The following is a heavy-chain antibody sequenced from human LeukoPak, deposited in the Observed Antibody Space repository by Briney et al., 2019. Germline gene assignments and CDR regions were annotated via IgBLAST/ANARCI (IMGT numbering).Heavy chain of an antibody. D-gene: IGHD2-2*02. V-gene: IGHV3-7*01. J-gene: IGHJ6*03. CDR3: ARDIGDYSSLSCYNHYYYMDV. Sequence: GGSLRLSCAASGFTFSNYWMGWVRQAPGKGLEWVANIKQDGSEKYYVDSVKGRFTISRDNTKSSLYLQMNSLRDEDTAVYYCARDIGDYSSLSCYNHYYYMDVWGKGTTVTVTS. CDR2: IKQDGSEK. CDR1: GFTFSNYW.